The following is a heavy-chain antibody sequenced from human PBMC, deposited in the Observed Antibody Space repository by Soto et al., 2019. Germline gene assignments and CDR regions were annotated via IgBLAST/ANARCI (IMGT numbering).Heavy chain of an antibody. J-gene: IGHJ4*02. CDR1: GVSISSGDYY. D-gene: IGHD3-3*01. Sequence: PSETLSLTCTVSGVSISSGDYYWSWIRKPPGKGLEWIGYIYYSGSTYYNPSLKSRVTISVDTSKNQFSLKLSSVTAADTAVYYCARESQTTIFEVVIMRYFDYWGQGTLVTVSS. V-gene: IGHV4-30-4*01. CDR2: IYYSGST. CDR3: ARESQTTIFEVVIMRYFDY.